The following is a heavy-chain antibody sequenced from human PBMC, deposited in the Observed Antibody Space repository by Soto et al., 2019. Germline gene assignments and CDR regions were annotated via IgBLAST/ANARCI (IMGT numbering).Heavy chain of an antibody. CDR2: ISGSGGST. CDR3: AKCDGDYRYYYYGWTS. CDR1: GFTFRIYA. J-gene: IGHJ6*02. V-gene: IGHV3-23*01. D-gene: IGHD4-17*01. Sequence: EVQLLESGEGLVQPGGSLRLSCAASGFTFRIYAMSWVRQAPGKGLEWVASISGSGGSTYSADSVKGRFTISRDNSKITLYLQMNSLRAEDTAVYYCAKCDGDYRYYYYGWTSGAKGPRSPSP.